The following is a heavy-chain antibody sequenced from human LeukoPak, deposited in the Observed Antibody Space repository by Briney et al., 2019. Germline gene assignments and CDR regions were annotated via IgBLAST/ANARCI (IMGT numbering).Heavy chain of an antibody. CDR1: GFTFDDYA. CDR2: ISWNSGSL. CDR3: ALSSSWYGGFFDY. Sequence: GGSLRLSCAASGFTFDDYAMHWVRQAPGKGLEWVSGISWNSGSLVYADSVKGRFIISRDNSKNTLYLQMNSLRAEDTAVYYCALSSSWYGGFFDYWGQGTLVTVSS. V-gene: IGHV3-9*01. J-gene: IGHJ4*02. D-gene: IGHD6-13*01.